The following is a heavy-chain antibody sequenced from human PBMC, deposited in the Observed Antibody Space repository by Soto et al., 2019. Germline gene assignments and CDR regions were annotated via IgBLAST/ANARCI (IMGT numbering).Heavy chain of an antibody. CDR2: ISAYNGNT. J-gene: IGHJ4*02. Sequence: GASVKVSCKASGYTFTSYGISWVRQAPGQGLEWMGWISAYNGNTNYAQKLQGRVTMTTDTSTSTAYMELRSLRSDDTAVYYCARGASYDFWSGYYFDYWGQGTLVTVSS. D-gene: IGHD3-3*01. CDR1: GYTFTSYG. V-gene: IGHV1-18*01. CDR3: ARGASYDFWSGYYFDY.